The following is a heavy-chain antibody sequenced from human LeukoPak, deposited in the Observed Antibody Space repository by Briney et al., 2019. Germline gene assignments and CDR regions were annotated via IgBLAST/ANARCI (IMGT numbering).Heavy chain of an antibody. V-gene: IGHV4-31*03. CDR3: ARAGIYDSSGYSYRFFDY. CDR2: IYYSGST. J-gene: IGHJ4*02. Sequence: SETLSLTCTVSGGSISSGGYYWSWIRQHPGKGLEWIGYIYYSGSTHYNPSLKSRVTISVDTSKNQFSLKLSSVTAADTAVYYCARAGIYDSSGYSYRFFDYWGQGTLVTVSS. CDR1: GGSISSGGYY. D-gene: IGHD3-22*01.